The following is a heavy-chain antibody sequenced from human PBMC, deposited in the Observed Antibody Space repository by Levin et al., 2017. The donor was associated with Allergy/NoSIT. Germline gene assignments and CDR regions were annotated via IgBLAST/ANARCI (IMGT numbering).Heavy chain of an antibody. Sequence: GESLKISCVASGFTFSSYGMHWVRQAPGKGLEWVAVIWYDGSNKYYADSVKGRFTISRDNSKNTLYLQMNSLRAEDTAVYYCARDGGYCTGGVCDHYFDYWGQGTLVTVSS. CDR2: IWYDGSNK. D-gene: IGHD2-8*02. CDR3: ARDGGYCTGGVCDHYFDY. J-gene: IGHJ4*02. CDR1: GFTFSSYG. V-gene: IGHV3-33*01.